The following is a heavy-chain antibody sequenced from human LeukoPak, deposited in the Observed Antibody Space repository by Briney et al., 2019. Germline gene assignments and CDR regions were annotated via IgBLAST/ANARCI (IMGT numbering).Heavy chain of an antibody. V-gene: IGHV3-33*01. CDR2: TWHDGSNK. Sequence: GGSLRLSCAASGFTFSSYGMHWVRQAPGKGLEWVAVTWHDGSNKYYADSVKGRFTISRDNAKNSLYLQMHSLRDEDTAVYYCARDRGYYFDYWGQGTLVTVSS. CDR1: GFTFSSYG. D-gene: IGHD2-15*01. CDR3: ARDRGYYFDY. J-gene: IGHJ4*02.